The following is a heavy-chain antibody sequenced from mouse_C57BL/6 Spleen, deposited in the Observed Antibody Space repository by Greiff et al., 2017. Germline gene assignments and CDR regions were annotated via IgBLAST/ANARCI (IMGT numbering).Heavy chain of an antibody. Sequence: QVQLQQPGAELVKPGASVKMSCKASGYTFTSYWITWVKQRPGQGLEWIGDIYPGSGSTNYNEKFKSKATLTVDTSSSTAYMQRSSLTSEDSAVYYCARDGGFTTAEGFDYWGQGTTLTVSS. D-gene: IGHD1-2*01. V-gene: IGHV1-55*01. CDR2: IYPGSGST. CDR1: GYTFTSYW. J-gene: IGHJ2*01. CDR3: ARDGGFTTAEGFDY.